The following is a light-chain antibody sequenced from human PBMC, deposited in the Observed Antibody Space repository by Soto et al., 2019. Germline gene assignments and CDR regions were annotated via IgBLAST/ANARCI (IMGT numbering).Light chain of an antibody. J-gene: IGLJ2*01. V-gene: IGLV1-44*01. Sequence: QPVLTQPPSASGTPGQRVTLSCSGSSSNIGSNTVHWYQQLPGTAPPLLIYRNTQRPSGVPDRFSGSKSGTSASLAISGLQSGDEADYYCAAWDDSLNGLVFGGGTKLTVL. CDR1: SSNIGSNT. CDR3: AAWDDSLNGLV. CDR2: RNT.